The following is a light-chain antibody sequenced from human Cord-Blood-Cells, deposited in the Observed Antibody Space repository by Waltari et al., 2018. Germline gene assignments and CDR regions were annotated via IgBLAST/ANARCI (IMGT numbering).Light chain of an antibody. Sequence: QSALTQPASVSGSPGQSITISCTGTSRDVGGYNYVSWYQQHPGKAPRLMIYDVSNRPSGVSTRFSRSKSGNTASLTISGLQAEDEADYYCSSYTSSSTRDVVFGGGTKLTVL. V-gene: IGLV2-14*01. J-gene: IGLJ2*01. CDR2: DVS. CDR3: SSYTSSSTRDVV. CDR1: SRDVGGYNY.